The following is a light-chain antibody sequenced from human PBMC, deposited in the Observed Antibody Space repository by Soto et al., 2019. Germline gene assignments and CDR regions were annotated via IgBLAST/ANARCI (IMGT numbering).Light chain of an antibody. V-gene: IGLV2-14*03. Sequence: QSALTQPASVSGSPGQSITISCTGTTSDVGAYNYVSWYQHHPGKDPKLMVYDVSNRPSGVSNRFSGSKSGNTASLTISGLQAEDEADYYCNSFTTSSTLVFGGGTKLTVL. CDR3: NSFTTSSTLV. CDR1: TSDVGAYNY. J-gene: IGLJ2*01. CDR2: DVS.